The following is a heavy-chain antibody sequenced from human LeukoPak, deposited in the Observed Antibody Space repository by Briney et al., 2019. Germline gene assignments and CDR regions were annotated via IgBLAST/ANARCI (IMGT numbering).Heavy chain of an antibody. D-gene: IGHD1-26*01. V-gene: IGHV4-39*07. CDR3: ARGLGAREVGY. CDR2: IYYSGST. J-gene: IGHJ4*02. CDR1: GGSISSSSYY. Sequence: SETLSLTCTVSGGSISSSSYYWGWIRQPPGKGLEWIGSIYYSGSTNYNPSLKSRVTISVDTSKNQFSLKLSSVTAADTAVYYCARGLGAREVGYWGQGTLVTVSS.